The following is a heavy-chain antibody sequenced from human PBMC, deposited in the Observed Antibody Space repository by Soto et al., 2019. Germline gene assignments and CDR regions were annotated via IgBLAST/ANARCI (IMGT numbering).Heavy chain of an antibody. J-gene: IGHJ6*02. Sequence: GGSLRLSCTASGFTFGDYAMSWFRQAPGKGLEWVGFIRSKAYGGTTEYAASVKGRFTISRDDSKSIAYLQMNSLKTEDTAVYYCTRDFPGITGTYYYGMDVWGQGTTVTVSS. CDR2: IRSKAYGGTT. D-gene: IGHD1-20*01. V-gene: IGHV3-49*03. CDR3: TRDFPGITGTYYYGMDV. CDR1: GFTFGDYA.